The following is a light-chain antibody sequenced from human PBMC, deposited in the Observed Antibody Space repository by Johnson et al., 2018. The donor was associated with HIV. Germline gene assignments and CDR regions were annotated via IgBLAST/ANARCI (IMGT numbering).Light chain of an antibody. J-gene: IGLJ1*01. CDR2: DNN. V-gene: IGLV1-51*01. Sequence: QSVLTQPPSVSAAPGQKVTISCSGSTSNIGKNYVSWYQQLPGTAPKLLIYDNNKRPSGIPDRFSGSKSGTSATLGITGLQTGDEADYYCGTWDSSLSAAGVFGTGTTVTV. CDR1: TSNIGKNY. CDR3: GTWDSSLSAAGV.